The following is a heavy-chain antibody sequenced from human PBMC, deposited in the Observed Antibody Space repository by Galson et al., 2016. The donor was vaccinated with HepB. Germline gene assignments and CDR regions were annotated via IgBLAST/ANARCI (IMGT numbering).Heavy chain of an antibody. CDR3: EKEGRLGDGLYV. CDR1: GFTFRSYG. V-gene: IGHV3-23*01. Sequence: SLRLSCAASGFTFRSYGMNWVRQAPGKGLEWVSGISGSGGGAYYGDSVKGRFTISRGNSKNTLPLQINSLRAEETAVSYFEKEGRLGDGLYVWGQGTTVTFSS. D-gene: IGHD3-10*01. J-gene: IGHJ6*02. CDR2: ISGSGGGA.